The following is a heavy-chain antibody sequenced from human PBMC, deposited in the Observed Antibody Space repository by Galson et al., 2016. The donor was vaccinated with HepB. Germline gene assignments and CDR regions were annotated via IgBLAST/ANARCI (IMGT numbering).Heavy chain of an antibody. V-gene: IGHV4-39*01. CDR1: GGSVSSRSYY. J-gene: IGHJ4*02. CDR3: ARPRAGYNSQGYFDL. Sequence: SETLSLTCTVSGGSVSSRSYYWGWIRQPPGKGLEWIGSLLYGGSTYYSPSPKSRTTISVDTSKNQFSLNLISVTAADTAVYYCARPRAGYNSQGYFDLWGQGALVTVSS. CDR2: LLYGGST. D-gene: IGHD1-1*01.